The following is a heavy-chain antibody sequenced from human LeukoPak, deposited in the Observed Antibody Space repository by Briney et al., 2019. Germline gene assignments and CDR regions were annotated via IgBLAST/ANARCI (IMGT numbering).Heavy chain of an antibody. D-gene: IGHD2-8*01. Sequence: GGSLRLSCAASGFTFSSYAMHRVRQAPGKGLEWVAVISYDGSNKYYADSVKGRFTISRDNSKNTLYLQMNSLRAEDTAVYYCARARHAYCTNGVCSYDAFDIWGQGTMVTVSS. J-gene: IGHJ3*02. CDR1: GFTFSSYA. CDR2: ISYDGSNK. CDR3: ARARHAYCTNGVCSYDAFDI. V-gene: IGHV3-30*04.